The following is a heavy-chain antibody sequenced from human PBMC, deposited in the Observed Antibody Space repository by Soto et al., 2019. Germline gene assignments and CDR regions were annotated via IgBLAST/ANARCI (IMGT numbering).Heavy chain of an antibody. CDR1: GYNCVVFG. CDR2: ISADGTNT. J-gene: IGHJ4*02. V-gene: IGHV3-30*03. CDR3: ARGNLSFDFDP. Sequence: GGSLRLCCRAAGYNCVVFGVHWVSQAPGKGLEWVAFISADGTNTYYADSVRGRFTLSRDNSMRTGYLQMNTLRDDDTGLYFCARGNLSFDFDPWGRGTLVTVSS. D-gene: IGHD2-15*01.